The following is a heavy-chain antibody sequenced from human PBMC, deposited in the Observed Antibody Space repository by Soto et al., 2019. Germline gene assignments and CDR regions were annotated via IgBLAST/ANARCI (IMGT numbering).Heavy chain of an antibody. J-gene: IGHJ5*02. D-gene: IGHD6-6*01. Sequence: ASVKVSCKASGYTFTSYDINWVRQATGQGLEWMGWINAYNGNTDYAQKFQGRVTMTTDTSTSTAYMELRSLRSDDTAVYYCARYSSSSNWFDPWGQGTLVTVSS. CDR2: INAYNGNT. V-gene: IGHV1-18*01. CDR3: ARYSSSSNWFDP. CDR1: GYTFTSYD.